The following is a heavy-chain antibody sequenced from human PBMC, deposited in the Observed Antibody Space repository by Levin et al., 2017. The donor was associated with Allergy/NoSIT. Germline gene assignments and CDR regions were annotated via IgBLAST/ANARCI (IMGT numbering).Heavy chain of an antibody. J-gene: IGHJ5*02. V-gene: IGHV4-34*01. CDR1: GGSFSGYY. CDR3: ARVRYYYGSGSLVRGKRNWFDT. CDR2: INHSGST. Sequence: SETLSLTCAVYGGSFSGYYWSWIRQPPGKGLEWIGEINHSGSTNYNPSLKSRVTISVDTSKNQFSLKLSSVTAADTAVYYCARVRYYYGSGSLVRGKRNWFDTWGQGTLVTVSS. D-gene: IGHD3-10*01.